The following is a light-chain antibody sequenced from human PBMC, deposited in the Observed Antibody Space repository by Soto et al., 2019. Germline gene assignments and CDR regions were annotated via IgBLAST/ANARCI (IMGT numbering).Light chain of an antibody. Sequence: EIVLTQSPGTLSLSPGERAILSCRGSQSVSGSYLAWYQQKPGQSPRLLIYGSSDRATGIPDRFSGSGSGTDFTLTISRVEPEDFAVYYCQQYGSSPPYTFGQGTKLEIK. CDR3: QQYGSSPPYT. J-gene: IGKJ2*01. CDR2: GSS. CDR1: QSVSGSY. V-gene: IGKV3-20*01.